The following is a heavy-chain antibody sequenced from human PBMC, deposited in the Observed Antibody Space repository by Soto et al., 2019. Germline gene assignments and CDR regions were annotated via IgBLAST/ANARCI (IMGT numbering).Heavy chain of an antibody. CDR3: ARGRGWYGVPTGGFDI. D-gene: IGHD2-15*01. Sequence: PVGSLRLSCAASGFTFINYWMHWVRQAPGKGPVWVSRIDGAGRGTSYADSVKGRFTISRDNSKNTVYLQMNSLRAEDTAVYYCARGRGWYGVPTGGFDIWGQGAMVTVSS. V-gene: IGHV3-74*01. CDR2: IDGAGRGT. CDR1: GFTFINYW. J-gene: IGHJ3*02.